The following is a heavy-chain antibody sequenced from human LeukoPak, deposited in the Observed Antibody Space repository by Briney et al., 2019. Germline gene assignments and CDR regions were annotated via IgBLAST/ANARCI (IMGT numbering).Heavy chain of an antibody. Sequence: SETLSLTCAVYVGSFSGYYWSWIRQPPGKGLEWIGEINHSGSTNYNPSLKSRVTISVDTSKNQFSLKLSSVTAADTAVYYCARGFGITFGGVIVRRGAFDIWGQGTMVTVSS. CDR1: VGSFSGYY. CDR3: ARGFGITFGGVIVRRGAFDI. D-gene: IGHD3-16*02. V-gene: IGHV4-34*01. CDR2: INHSGST. J-gene: IGHJ3*02.